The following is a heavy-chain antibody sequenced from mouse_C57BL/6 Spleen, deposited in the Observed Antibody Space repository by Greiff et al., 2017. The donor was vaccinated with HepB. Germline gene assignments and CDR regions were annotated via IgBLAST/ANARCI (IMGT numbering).Heavy chain of an antibody. J-gene: IGHJ1*03. CDR2: ISDGGSYT. CDR1: GFTFSSYA. CDR3: ARDQYYGSSYEWYFDV. Sequence: EVQRVESGGGLVKPGGSLKLSCAASGFTFSSYAMSWVRQTPEKRLEWVATISDGGSYTYYPDNVKGRFTISRDNAKNNLYLQMSHLKSEDTAMYYCARDQYYGSSYEWYFDVWGTGTTFTVSS. D-gene: IGHD1-1*01. V-gene: IGHV5-4*01.